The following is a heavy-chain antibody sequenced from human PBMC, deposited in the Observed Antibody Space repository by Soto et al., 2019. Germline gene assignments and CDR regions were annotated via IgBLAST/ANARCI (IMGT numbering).Heavy chain of an antibody. J-gene: IGHJ5*02. D-gene: IGHD2-2*01. V-gene: IGHV3-30-3*01. Sequence: WGTLSLSCAASGFTFSTDSMHWVRQAQGTGMEWLAVISYDVGNVYYADAVKGRFTISRDNSRNTLYLQMNSLRVEDTAVYYCARAPVEDIVVLPAARGWFDPWGQGTLVTVSS. CDR3: ARAPVEDIVVLPAARGWFDP. CDR2: ISYDVGNV. CDR1: GFTFSTDS.